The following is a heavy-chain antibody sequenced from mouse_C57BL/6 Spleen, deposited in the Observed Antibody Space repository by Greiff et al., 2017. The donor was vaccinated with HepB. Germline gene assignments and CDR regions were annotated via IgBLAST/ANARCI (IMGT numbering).Heavy chain of an antibody. CDR2: IYPSDSET. CDR1: GYTFTSYW. Sequence: QVQLKQPGAELVRPGSSVKLSCKASGYTFTSYWMDWVKQRPGQGLEWIGNIYPSDSETHYNQKFKDKATLTVDKSSSTAYMQLSSLTSEDSAVYYCSRELRLGFAYWGQGTLVTVSA. V-gene: IGHV1-61*01. J-gene: IGHJ3*01. D-gene: IGHD3-2*02. CDR3: SRELRLGFAY.